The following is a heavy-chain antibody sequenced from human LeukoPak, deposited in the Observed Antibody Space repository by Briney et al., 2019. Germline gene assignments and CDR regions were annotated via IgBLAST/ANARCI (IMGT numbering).Heavy chain of an antibody. Sequence: SVKVSCKASGGTFSSYAISWVRQAPGQGLEWMGGIMPIFGTANYAQKFQGRVTITADESTSTAYMELSSLRSEDTAVYYCARAMVRGVMPFPPFDYWGQGTLVTVSS. CDR3: ARAMVRGVMPFPPFDY. D-gene: IGHD3-10*01. J-gene: IGHJ4*02. CDR2: IMPIFGTA. V-gene: IGHV1-69*13. CDR1: GGTFSSYA.